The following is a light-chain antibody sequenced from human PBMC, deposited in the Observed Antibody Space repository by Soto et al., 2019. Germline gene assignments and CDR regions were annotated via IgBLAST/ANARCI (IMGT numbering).Light chain of an antibody. CDR1: SSNIGTND. Sequence: QSVLTQPPSVSAAPGQKVTISCSGSSSNIGTNDVSWYQQFSGTAPKLLIYDDYKRPSGIPDRFSGSKSGSSATLAITALRTGDEADYYCGTWDASLRAVVFGGGTKLTVL. CDR3: GTWDASLRAVV. J-gene: IGLJ3*02. V-gene: IGLV1-51*01. CDR2: DDY.